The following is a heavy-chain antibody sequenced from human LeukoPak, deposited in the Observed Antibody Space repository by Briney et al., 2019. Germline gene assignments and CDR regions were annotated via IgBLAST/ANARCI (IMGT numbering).Heavy chain of an antibody. V-gene: IGHV4-59*01. CDR3: ARLWNVDTAMGDAFDI. CDR1: GGSISSYY. Sequence: SETLSLTCTVPGGSISSYYWSWIRQPPGKGLGWIGYIYYSGSTNYNPSLKSRVTISVDTSKNQFSLKLSSVTAADTAVYYCARLWNVDTAMGDAFDIWGQGTMVTVSS. J-gene: IGHJ3*02. D-gene: IGHD5-18*01. CDR2: IYYSGST.